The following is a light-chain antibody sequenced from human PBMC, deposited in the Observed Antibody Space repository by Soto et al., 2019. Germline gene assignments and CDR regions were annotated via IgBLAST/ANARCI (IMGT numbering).Light chain of an antibody. CDR2: GAS. Sequence: EIVMTKSPATLFVSPGEGATLSCRASQSVSSNHLAWYQQKPGQAPRLLIYGASTRASGIPDRFSGSGSGTDFTLTISRLEPEDLAVYYCQRYGSSPLTFGGVTKVDIK. J-gene: IGKJ4*01. CDR3: QRYGSSPLT. CDR1: QSVSSNH. V-gene: IGKV3-20*01.